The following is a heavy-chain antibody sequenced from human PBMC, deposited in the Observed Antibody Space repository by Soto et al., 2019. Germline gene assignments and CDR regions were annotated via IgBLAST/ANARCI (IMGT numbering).Heavy chain of an antibody. D-gene: IGHD5-12*01. CDR2: IYYSGST. CDR1: GGSISSSSYY. Sequence: SETLSLTCTVSGGSISSSSYYWGWIRQPPGKGLEWIGSIYYSGSTYYNPSLKSRVTISVDTSKNQFSLKLSSVTAADTAVYYCAFHSGYDSHFDYWGQGTLVTVSS. CDR3: AFHSGYDSHFDY. J-gene: IGHJ4*02. V-gene: IGHV4-39*01.